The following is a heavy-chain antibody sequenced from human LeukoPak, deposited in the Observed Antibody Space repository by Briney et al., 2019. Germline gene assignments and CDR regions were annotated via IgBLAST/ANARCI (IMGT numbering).Heavy chain of an antibody. D-gene: IGHD2-2*01. J-gene: IGHJ5*02. V-gene: IGHV1-69*01. CDR1: GGTFSSYA. CDR2: IIPIFGTA. Sequence: SVNVSCKASGGTFSSYAISWVRQAPGQGLEWMGGIIPIFGTANYAQKFQGRVTITADESTSTAYMELSSLRSEDTAVYYCARDCSSTSCSPAWGQGTLVTVSS. CDR3: ARDCSSTSCSPA.